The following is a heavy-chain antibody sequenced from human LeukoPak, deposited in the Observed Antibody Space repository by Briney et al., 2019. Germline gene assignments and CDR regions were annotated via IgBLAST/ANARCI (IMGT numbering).Heavy chain of an antibody. CDR3: ARGSGSSYNWFDP. CDR1: GGSISTYY. V-gene: IGHV4-59*01. J-gene: IGHJ5*02. Sequence: PSETLSLTCTVSGGSISTYYWTWIRQPPGKGLEWIGYIQYRGNADYNPSLKSRVTISVDTSKNQFSLKLSSVTAADTAVYYCARGSGSSYNWFDPWGQGTLVTVSS. CDR2: IQYRGNA. D-gene: IGHD3-10*01.